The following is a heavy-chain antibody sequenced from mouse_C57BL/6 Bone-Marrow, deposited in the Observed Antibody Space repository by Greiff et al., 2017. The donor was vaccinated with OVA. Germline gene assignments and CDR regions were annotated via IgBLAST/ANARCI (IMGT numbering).Heavy chain of an antibody. D-gene: IGHD2-5*01. Sequence: QVHVKQSGPGLVQPSQSLSITCTVSGFSLTSYGVHWVRQPPGKGLEWLGVIWSGGSTDYNAAFISRLSISKDNSKSQVFFKMNSLQADDTAIYYCAKPGYSNYFWYFDVWGTGTTVTVSS. V-gene: IGHV2-4*01. CDR3: AKPGYSNYFWYFDV. J-gene: IGHJ1*03. CDR1: GFSLTSYG. CDR2: IWSGGST.